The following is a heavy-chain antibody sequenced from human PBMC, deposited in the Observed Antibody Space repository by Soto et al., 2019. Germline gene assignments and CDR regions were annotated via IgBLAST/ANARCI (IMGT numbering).Heavy chain of an antibody. Sequence: QVQLVESGGSVVQPGRSLRLSCEASGFTFTSYAMHWVRQAPGKGLEWVAVISYDGINEYYADSVKGRFTISRDNSKITLFLKMSSLRVEDTAVYYCARDRLRLGELSLIGYFDYWGQGTLVTVSS. CDR3: ARDRLRLGELSLIGYFDY. J-gene: IGHJ4*02. CDR1: GFTFTSYA. CDR2: ISYDGINE. D-gene: IGHD3-16*02. V-gene: IGHV3-30*15.